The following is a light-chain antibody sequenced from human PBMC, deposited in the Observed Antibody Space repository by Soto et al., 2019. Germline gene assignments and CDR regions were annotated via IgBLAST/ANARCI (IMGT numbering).Light chain of an antibody. CDR2: GAF. CDR3: QKSYSGPQVT. J-gene: IGKJ4*01. CDR1: QSISNY. V-gene: IGKV1-39*01. Sequence: DIQMTQSPSSLSASVGDRVTITCRTSQSISNYLNWYQQQPGKATNHLIYGAFSLQSGVPSIFSGSGSGTEFTHTICSLQPEDFATYCCQKSYSGPQVTFGGGTKVEIK.